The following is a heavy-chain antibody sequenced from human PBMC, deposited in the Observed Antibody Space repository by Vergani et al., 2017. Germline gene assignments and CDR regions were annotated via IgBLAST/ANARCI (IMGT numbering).Heavy chain of an antibody. J-gene: IGHJ4*02. CDR2: MDYNGLA. D-gene: IGHD3-9*01. Sequence: QVQLQESGPGLVRPSETLSLTCTVSAYSISSGFFWGWIRQPPGKGLEWIGSMDYNGLAYYSPSLKSRVTISVDTPKNHFSLKLSSVTAADTAVYYCVRDKMYYDTLIGYAGYYFDSWGQGALVTVS. CDR3: VRDKMYYDTLIGYAGYYFDS. CDR1: AYSISSGFF. V-gene: IGHV4-38-2*02.